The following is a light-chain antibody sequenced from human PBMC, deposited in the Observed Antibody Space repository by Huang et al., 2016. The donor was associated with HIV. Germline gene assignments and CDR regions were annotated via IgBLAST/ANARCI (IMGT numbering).Light chain of an antibody. J-gene: IGKJ1*01. V-gene: IGKV3-15*01. Sequence: EIVMTQSPVPLSVSPGERATLSGRASQSVGSNLAWYQKKPGQAPRLLIYSASKRATGIPARFSGSGCGAEFTIIISSLQSEDFAVDYCQQYENWPPWTFGQGTKVEIK. CDR1: QSVGSN. CDR2: SAS. CDR3: QQYENWPPWT.